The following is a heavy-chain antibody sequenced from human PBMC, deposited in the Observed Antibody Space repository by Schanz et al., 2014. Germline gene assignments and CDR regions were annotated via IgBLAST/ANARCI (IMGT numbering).Heavy chain of an antibody. CDR2: TSTDGTKT. V-gene: IGHV3-30*04. Sequence: VQLLESGGALVQPGTSLRLSCAASGFTFRGHAMHWVRQAPGQGLEKVAVTSTDGTKTYYAASVRGRFTISRDNSKNTVYLQMNSLRSEDTAVYYCTRDRGALINHNDALDLWGQGTMVSVSS. CDR1: GFTFRGHA. J-gene: IGHJ3*01. D-gene: IGHD3-16*01. CDR3: TRDRGALINHNDALDL.